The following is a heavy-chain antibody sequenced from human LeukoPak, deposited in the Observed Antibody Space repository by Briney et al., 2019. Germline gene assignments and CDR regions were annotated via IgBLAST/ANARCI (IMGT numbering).Heavy chain of an antibody. CDR2: IGIRGYT. Sequence: GGSLRLTCAASGFTFIDYDMHWVRPVIGKGLEWVSAIGIRGYTHYSGSVKGRFTISRENAESSLYLQMNSLRAEDTAVYYCTRVGIQVSGIDEFDYWGQGTLVTVSS. J-gene: IGHJ4*02. D-gene: IGHD5-18*01. CDR1: GFTFIDYD. V-gene: IGHV3-13*01. CDR3: TRVGIQVSGIDEFDY.